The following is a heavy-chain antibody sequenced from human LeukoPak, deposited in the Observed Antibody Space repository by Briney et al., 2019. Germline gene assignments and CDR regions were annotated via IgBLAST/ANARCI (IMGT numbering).Heavy chain of an antibody. CDR2: IYYSGST. J-gene: IGHJ5*02. D-gene: IGHD6-13*01. CDR1: GGSISSYY. CDR3: ARGFIAAADNNWSDP. V-gene: IGHV4-59*01. Sequence: SETLSLTCTVSGGSISSYYWSWIRQPPGEGLEWIGYIYYSGSTNYNPSLKSRVTISVDTSKNQFSLKLSSVTAADTAVYYCARGFIAAADNNWSDPWGQGTLVTVSS.